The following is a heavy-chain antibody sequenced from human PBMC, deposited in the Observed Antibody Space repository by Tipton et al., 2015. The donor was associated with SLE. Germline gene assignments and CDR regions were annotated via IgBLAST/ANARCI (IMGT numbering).Heavy chain of an antibody. CDR2: IYHSGIT. D-gene: IGHD3-10*01. V-gene: IGHV4-59*01. J-gene: IGHJ3*02. Sequence: TLSLTCTVSGGSIRSYYWTWIRQPPGKRPEWIAYIYHSGITNYNPSLQSRATISVDRSKNQFSLKLTSVTAADTAVYYCARGYYGSGFDAFDIWGQGTMVTVSS. CDR1: GGSIRSYY. CDR3: ARGYYGSGFDAFDI.